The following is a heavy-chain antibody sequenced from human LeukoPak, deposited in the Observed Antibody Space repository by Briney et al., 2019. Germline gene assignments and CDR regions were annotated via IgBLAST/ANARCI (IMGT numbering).Heavy chain of an antibody. CDR3: ARLFGQLRYYYYYYMDV. D-gene: IGHD3-10*02. Sequence: PSETLSLTCTVSGGSISSSSYYWGWIRQPPGKGLEWIGSIYYSGSTYYNPSLKSRVTISVDTSKNQFSLKLSSVTAAGTAVYYCARLFGQLRYYYYYYMDVWGKGTTVTVSS. CDR1: GGSISSSSYY. V-gene: IGHV4-39*01. CDR2: IYYSGST. J-gene: IGHJ6*03.